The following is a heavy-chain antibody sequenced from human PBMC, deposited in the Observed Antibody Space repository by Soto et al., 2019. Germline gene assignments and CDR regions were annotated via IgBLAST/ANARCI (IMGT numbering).Heavy chain of an antibody. CDR2: INTDGSVA. D-gene: IGHD2-15*01. CDR3: VRDMQGWRRDS. Sequence: EVQLVESGGGLVQPGESLRLSCAASGLTFRSYWMHWVRQAPGKGLVWVSRINTDGSVAMYVDSVKGRFTIYRDNAKNILYPHMNGLSAEVTAVYYCVRDMQGWRRDSWCQGTLGTVSS. J-gene: IGHJ4*02. V-gene: IGHV3-74*03. CDR1: GLTFRSYW.